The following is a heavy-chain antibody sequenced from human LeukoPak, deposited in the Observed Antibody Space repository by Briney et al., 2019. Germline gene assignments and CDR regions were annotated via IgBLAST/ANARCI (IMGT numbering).Heavy chain of an antibody. Sequence: GASVKVSCKASGYTFTGSYMHWVRQAPGQGLEWIGWINPNSGGTNYAQKFQGRVTMTRDTSISTAYMELSRLRSEDTAVYYCARAPLPSTTWYCFDYWGQGTLVTVSS. CDR2: INPNSGGT. CDR1: GYTFTGSY. D-gene: IGHD2-2*01. V-gene: IGHV1-2*02. J-gene: IGHJ4*02. CDR3: ARAPLPSTTWYCFDY.